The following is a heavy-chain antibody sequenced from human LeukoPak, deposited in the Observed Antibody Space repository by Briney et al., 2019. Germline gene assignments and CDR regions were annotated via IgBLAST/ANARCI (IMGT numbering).Heavy chain of an antibody. CDR1: GFTFSSYW. CDR3: ARSTGGSYYH. Sequence: PGGSLRLSCAASGFTFSSYWMHWVRQVPGKGRVWVSRINTDGSSTRYADSVKGRFTISRDNAKNTLYLQMNSLRADDTAVYYCARSTGGSYYHWGQGTLVTVSS. CDR2: INTDGSST. J-gene: IGHJ5*02. D-gene: IGHD1-26*01. V-gene: IGHV3-74*01.